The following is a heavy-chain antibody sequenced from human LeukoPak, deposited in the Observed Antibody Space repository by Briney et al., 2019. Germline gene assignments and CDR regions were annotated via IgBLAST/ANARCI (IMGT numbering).Heavy chain of an antibody. CDR3: ARRNYDFWSGYSYDC. CDR1: GGSISSSSYY. J-gene: IGHJ4*02. Sequence: PSETLSLTCTVSGGSISSSSYYWGWIRQPPGKGLEWIGSIYYSGSTYYNPSLKSRVPISVDTSKNQFSLKLSSVTAADTAVYYWARRNYDFWSGYSYDCWGQGTLVTVSS. V-gene: IGHV4-39*01. CDR2: IYYSGST. D-gene: IGHD3-3*01.